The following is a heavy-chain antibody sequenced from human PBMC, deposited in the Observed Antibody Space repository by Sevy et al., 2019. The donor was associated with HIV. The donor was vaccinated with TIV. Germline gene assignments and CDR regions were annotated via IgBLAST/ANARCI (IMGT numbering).Heavy chain of an antibody. CDR2: MNPNSGNT. CDR3: ASRYSSGWTGWNWFDP. J-gene: IGHJ5*02. V-gene: IGHV1-8*01. Sequence: ASVKVSCKASGYTFTSYDINWVRQATGQGLEWMGWMNPNSGNTGYAQKFQGRVTMTRNTSISTAYMELSSLRSEDTVVYYCASRYSSGWTGWNWFDPWGQGTLVTVSS. D-gene: IGHD6-19*01. CDR1: GYTFTSYD.